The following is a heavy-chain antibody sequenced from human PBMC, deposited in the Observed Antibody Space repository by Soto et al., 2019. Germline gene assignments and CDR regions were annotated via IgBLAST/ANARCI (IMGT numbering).Heavy chain of an antibody. D-gene: IGHD6-19*01. CDR3: VYSSGWIPAFDI. J-gene: IGHJ3*02. CDR1: GFTFSSYA. Sequence: EVQLLESGGGLVQPGGSLRLSCAASGFTFSSYAMSWVRQAPGKGLEWVSAISGSGGSTYYADSVKGRFTISRDNSKNTLYLQMNSLRAEDTAVYYGVYSSGWIPAFDIWGQGTMVTVSS. CDR2: ISGSGGST. V-gene: IGHV3-23*01.